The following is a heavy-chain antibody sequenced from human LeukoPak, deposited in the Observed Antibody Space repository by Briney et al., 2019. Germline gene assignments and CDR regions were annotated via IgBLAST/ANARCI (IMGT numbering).Heavy chain of an antibody. CDR2: ISYDGSNK. Sequence: GGSLRLSCAASGFTFSSYGMHWVRQAPGKGLEWVAVISYDGSNKYYADSVKGRFTISRDNSKSTLYLQMNSLRAEDTAVYYCAKNEYSSSWNSFDAEYFQHWGQGTLVTVSS. V-gene: IGHV3-30*18. CDR1: GFTFSSYG. J-gene: IGHJ1*01. CDR3: AKNEYSSSWNSFDAEYFQH. D-gene: IGHD6-13*01.